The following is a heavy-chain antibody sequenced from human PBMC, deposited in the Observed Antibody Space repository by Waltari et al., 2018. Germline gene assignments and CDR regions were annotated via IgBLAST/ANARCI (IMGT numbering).Heavy chain of an antibody. CDR2: SYSGGST. CDR3: AREAGGYDSRGYFDY. J-gene: IGHJ4*02. D-gene: IGHD3-22*01. Sequence: EVKLVETGGGLIQPGGSLRLSCPASGFTVNSNYMSWVRQASGKGLQWFSISYSGGSTYYADSVKGRFTIFRDNSKNTLYLQMNRLRAEDTAVYYCAREAGGYDSRGYFDYWGQGTMVTVSS. V-gene: IGHV3-53*02. CDR1: GFTVNSNY.